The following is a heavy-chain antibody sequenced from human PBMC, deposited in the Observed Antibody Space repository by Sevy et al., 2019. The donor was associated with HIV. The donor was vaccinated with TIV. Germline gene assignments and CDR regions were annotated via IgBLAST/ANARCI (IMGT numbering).Heavy chain of an antibody. V-gene: IGHV4-4*07. J-gene: IGHJ6*02. Sequence: SETLSLTCTVSGVSISTYYWSWIRQPAGKGLVWIGRIYTSGSTNYNTSLKSRVTMSVVTSKNQFSLKLSSVTAAATAVYYCARGDFWSGYYYYAMDVWGQGTTVTVSS. CDR2: IYTSGST. CDR3: ARGDFWSGYYYYAMDV. D-gene: IGHD3-3*01. CDR1: GVSISTYY.